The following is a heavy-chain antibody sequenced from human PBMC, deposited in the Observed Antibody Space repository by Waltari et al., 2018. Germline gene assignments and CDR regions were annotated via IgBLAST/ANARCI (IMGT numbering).Heavy chain of an antibody. D-gene: IGHD5-18*01. V-gene: IGHV7-4-1*02. CDR2: INTNTGNP. Sequence: QVQLVQSGSELKKPGASVKVSCKASGYTFTNYAMNWVRQAPVLGLEWMGWINTNTGNPTYAQGFTGRFVFALDTSVSTAYLQISSLKAEDTAVYYCARDLLVDTAMVSSVARLDYWGQGTLVTVSS. CDR1: GYTFTNYA. J-gene: IGHJ4*02. CDR3: ARDLLVDTAMVSSVARLDY.